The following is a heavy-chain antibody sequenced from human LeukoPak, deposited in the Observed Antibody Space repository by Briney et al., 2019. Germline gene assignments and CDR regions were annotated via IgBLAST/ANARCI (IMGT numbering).Heavy chain of an antibody. D-gene: IGHD4-11*01. V-gene: IGHV4-59*02. CDR2: IYYSGST. CDR1: GGSVSSHQ. J-gene: IGHJ6*03. Sequence: PSETLSLTCTVSGGSVSSHQWSWIRQPPGKGLEWIGHIYYSGSTNYNPSLKSRFTISIDTSNNRFSLMLSSVTAADTAVYYCARGVLTTVSYYMDVWGKGTTVTVSS. CDR3: ARGVLTTVSYYMDV.